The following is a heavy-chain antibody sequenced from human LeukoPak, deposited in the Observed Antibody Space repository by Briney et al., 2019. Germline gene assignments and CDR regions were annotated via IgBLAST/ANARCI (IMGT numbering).Heavy chain of an antibody. Sequence: SETLSLTCTVSGGSISSYYWGWIRRPPGKGLEWIGSIYYSGSTYYNPSLKSRVTISVDTSKNQFSLKLSSVTAADTAMYYCARNRYYYGSGNYGVPNWFDPWGQGTLVTVSS. J-gene: IGHJ5*02. CDR3: ARNRYYYGSGNYGVPNWFDP. V-gene: IGHV4-39*01. D-gene: IGHD3-10*01. CDR2: IYYSGST. CDR1: GGSISSYY.